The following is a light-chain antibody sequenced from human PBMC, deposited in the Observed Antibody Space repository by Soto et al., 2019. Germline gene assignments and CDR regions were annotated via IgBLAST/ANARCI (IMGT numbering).Light chain of an antibody. V-gene: IGLV2-14*01. CDR1: SSDVGGHNY. CDR3: SSYTTSSTLV. Sequence: QSALTQPASVSGSPGQSITISCTGTSSDVGGHNYVSWYQQHPGKAPKLMIYGVSNRPSGVSNRFSGSKSGNTASLTISGLQAEDEDDYYCSSYTTSSTLVFGGGTKLTVL. CDR2: GVS. J-gene: IGLJ2*01.